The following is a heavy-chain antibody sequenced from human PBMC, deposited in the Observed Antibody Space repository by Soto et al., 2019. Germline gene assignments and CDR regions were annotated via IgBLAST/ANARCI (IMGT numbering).Heavy chain of an antibody. V-gene: IGHV2-5*02. CDR2: IYWDDDK. CDR1: GFSLTTSGVG. CDR3: AHSLGEDWFDP. D-gene: IGHD3-16*01. Sequence: QITLKESGPTLVKSTQTLTLTCTFSGFSLTTSGVGVGWIRQPPGKALEWLALIYWDDDKRYSPSLQSRLTLTKEPSKDQVVLMMTNMDPVDTATYYCAHSLGEDWFDPWGQGTLVTVSS. J-gene: IGHJ5*02.